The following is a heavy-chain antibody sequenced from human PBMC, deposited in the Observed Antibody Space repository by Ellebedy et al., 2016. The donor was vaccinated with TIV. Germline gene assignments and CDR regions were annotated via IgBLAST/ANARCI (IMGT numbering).Heavy chain of an antibody. J-gene: IGHJ2*01. D-gene: IGHD3-16*01. CDR1: GFTFSNYW. CDR2: IKQDGSEK. CDR3: ARDSLYEWNYGWYFDL. Sequence: GGSLRLXXAASGFTFSNYWMSRVRQTPGKGLEWVAKIKQDGSEKFFEESVKGRLTISRDNAKNSLYLEMNSLRAEDTAVYYCARDSLYEWNYGWYFDLWGRGTLVTVSS. V-gene: IGHV3-7*01.